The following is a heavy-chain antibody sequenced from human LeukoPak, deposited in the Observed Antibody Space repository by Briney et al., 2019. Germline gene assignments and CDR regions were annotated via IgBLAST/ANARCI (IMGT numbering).Heavy chain of an antibody. Sequence: SETLSLTCTVSGGSISSGSYYWSWIRQPAGKGLEWIGRIYTSGSTNYNPSLKSRVTISVDTSKNQFSLKLSSVTAADTAVYYCARSETYYYGSSYGMDVWGQGTTVTVSS. CDR1: GGSISSGSYY. CDR3: ARSETYYYGSSYGMDV. CDR2: IYTSGST. D-gene: IGHD3-10*01. V-gene: IGHV4-61*02. J-gene: IGHJ6*02.